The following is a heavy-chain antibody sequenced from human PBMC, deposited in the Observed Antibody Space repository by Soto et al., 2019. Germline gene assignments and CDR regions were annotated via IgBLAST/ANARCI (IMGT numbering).Heavy chain of an antibody. CDR1: GYTFTSYG. Sequence: GASVKVSCKASGYTFTSYGISWVRQAPGQGLEWMGWISAYNGNTNYAQKLQGRVTMTTDTSTSTAYMELRSLRSDDTAVYYCARDLFYYYDSSGYPYWGQGTLVTVS. CDR3: ARDLFYYYDSSGYPY. J-gene: IGHJ4*02. D-gene: IGHD3-22*01. CDR2: ISAYNGNT. V-gene: IGHV1-18*04.